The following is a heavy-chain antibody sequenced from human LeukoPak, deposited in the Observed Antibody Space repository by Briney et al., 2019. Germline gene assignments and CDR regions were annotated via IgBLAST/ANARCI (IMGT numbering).Heavy chain of an antibody. V-gene: IGHV3-30*02. D-gene: IGHD3-10*01. CDR3: AKEFSVRGVIKPYYYYYMDV. CDR1: GFTFSSYG. CDR2: IRYDGSKK. J-gene: IGHJ6*03. Sequence: GGSLRLSCAASGFTFSSYGMHWVRQAPGKGLEWVAFIRYDGSKKYYADSVKGRFTISRDNSKNTLYLQMNSLRAEDTAVYYCAKEFSVRGVIKPYYYYYMDVWGKGTTVTVSS.